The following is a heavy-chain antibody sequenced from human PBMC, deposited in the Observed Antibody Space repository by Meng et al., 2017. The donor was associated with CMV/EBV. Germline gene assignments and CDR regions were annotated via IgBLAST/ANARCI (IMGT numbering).Heavy chain of an antibody. CDR3: ARRPGIAAAGTYYGMDV. CDR1: GYTFTGYY. D-gene: IGHD6-13*01. J-gene: IGHJ6*02. CDR2: INPNTNGT. Sequence: ASVKVSCKGSGYTFTGYYLHWVRQAPGQGLEWMGWINPNTNGTNYAQKFQGRVAMTRDTSISTAYMELSRLRSDDTAVYYCARRPGIAAAGTYYGMDVWGQGTTVTVSS. V-gene: IGHV1-2*02.